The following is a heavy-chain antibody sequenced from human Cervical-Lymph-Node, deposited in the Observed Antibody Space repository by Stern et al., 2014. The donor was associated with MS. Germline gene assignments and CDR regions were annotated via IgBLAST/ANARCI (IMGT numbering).Heavy chain of an antibody. CDR2: IVPMFAKA. J-gene: IGHJ5*02. CDR1: GGSFKSYA. D-gene: IGHD3-10*01. V-gene: IGHV1-69*01. Sequence: VHLVESGAEVKKPGSSVRVSCKASGGSFKSYAFNWLRQAPGQGLEWMGDIVPMFAKANYAQKFQGRVTVTADEATNTVYMELSFLTSEATAVYYCARERSIHYPAFAPWGQGTLVTVSS. CDR3: ARERSIHYPAFAP.